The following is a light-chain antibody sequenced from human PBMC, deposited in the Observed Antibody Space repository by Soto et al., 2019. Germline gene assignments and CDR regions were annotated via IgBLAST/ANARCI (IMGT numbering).Light chain of an antibody. Sequence: QSVLTQPPSASGTPGQRVTISCSGSSSNIGSNYVYWYQQLPGTAPKLIIYRNNQRPSGVPDRFSGSKSGTSASLAISGLRSEDEADYYCAAWDDSLSGRYVFGTGTKVTVL. CDR2: RNN. V-gene: IGLV1-47*01. CDR1: SSNIGSNY. J-gene: IGLJ1*01. CDR3: AAWDDSLSGRYV.